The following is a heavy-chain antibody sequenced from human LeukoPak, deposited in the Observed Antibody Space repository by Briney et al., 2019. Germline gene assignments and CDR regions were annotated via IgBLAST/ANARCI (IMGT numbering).Heavy chain of an antibody. CDR2: INPNSGGT. CDR1: GYTFTGYY. J-gene: IGHJ4*02. CDR3: AREGGFVGELDY. D-gene: IGHD1-26*01. V-gene: IGHV1-2*06. Sequence: GASVKVSCKASGYTFTGYYMHWVRQAPGQGLEWMGRINPNSGGTNYAQKFQGRVTMIRDTSISTAYMELSRLRSDDTAVYYCAREGGFVGELDYWGQGTLVTVSS.